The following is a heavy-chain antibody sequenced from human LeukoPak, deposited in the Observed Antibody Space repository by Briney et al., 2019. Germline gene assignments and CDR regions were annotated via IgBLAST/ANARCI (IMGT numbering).Heavy chain of an antibody. V-gene: IGHV3-30-3*01. J-gene: IGHJ3*02. CDR1: GFTFNTYA. CDR2: ITSDGSKK. CDR3: ARTSLRYFGSGSYSLDVFDI. D-gene: IGHD3-10*01. Sequence: GRSLRLSCAASGFTFNTYALHWIRRAPGKGLEWVAAITSDGSKKYYADSVKGRFTISRDNSKKTLYLQMNSLRADDTTVYFCARTSLRYFGSGSYSLDVFDIWGQGTMVTVSS.